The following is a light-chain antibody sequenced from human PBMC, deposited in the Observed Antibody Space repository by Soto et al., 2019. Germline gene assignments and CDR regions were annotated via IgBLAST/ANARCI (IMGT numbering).Light chain of an antibody. V-gene: IGKV3-11*01. Sequence: EVVLTQSPATLSLSPGERATLSCRASQSVSTYLAWYQQKPGQAPRLLIYDAFNRATGIPARFSGSASGTDFTLTINRLEPEDFAVYYCQLYGISPHFGQGTRLEIK. CDR2: DAF. J-gene: IGKJ5*01. CDR3: QLYGISPH. CDR1: QSVSTY.